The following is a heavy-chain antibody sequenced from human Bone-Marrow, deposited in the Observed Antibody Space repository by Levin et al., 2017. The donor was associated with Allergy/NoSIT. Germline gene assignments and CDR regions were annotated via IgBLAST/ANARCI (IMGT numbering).Heavy chain of an antibody. Sequence: GESLKISCAASGFTFSSYSMNWVRQAPGKGLEWVSSISSSSSYIYYADSVKGRFTISRDNAKNSLYLQMNSLRAEDTAVYYCARDMSYSNAFDIWGQGTMVTVSS. V-gene: IGHV3-21*01. D-gene: IGHD2-15*01. CDR1: GFTFSSYS. J-gene: IGHJ3*02. CDR2: ISSSSSYI. CDR3: ARDMSYSNAFDI.